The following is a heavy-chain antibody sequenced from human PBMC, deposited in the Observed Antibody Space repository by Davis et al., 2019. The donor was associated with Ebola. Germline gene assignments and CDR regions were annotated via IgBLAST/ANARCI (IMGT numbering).Heavy chain of an antibody. Sequence: GESLKISCAASGFTFSSYAMSWVRQAPGKGLVWVSRINSDGSSTSYADSVKGRFTISRDNAKNTLYLQMNSLRAEDTAVYYCAREGSYYYDSSGYYSLVYWGQGTLVTVSS. CDR1: GFTFSSYA. CDR2: INSDGSST. D-gene: IGHD3-22*01. V-gene: IGHV3-74*01. CDR3: AREGSYYYDSSGYYSLVY. J-gene: IGHJ4*02.